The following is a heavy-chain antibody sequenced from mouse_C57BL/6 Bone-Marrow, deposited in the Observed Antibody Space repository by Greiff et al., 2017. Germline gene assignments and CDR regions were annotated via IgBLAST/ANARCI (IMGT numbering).Heavy chain of an antibody. CDR1: GYTFTSYW. CDR3: ARRTYDYGSGYGRDYFDY. CDR2: IDPSDSYT. D-gene: IGHD1-1*01. J-gene: IGHJ2*01. Sequence: QVQLQQPGAELVMPGASVKLSCKASGYTFTSYWMHWVKQRPGQGLEWIGEIDPSDSYTNYNQKFKGKSTLTVDKSSSTAYMQLSSLTSEDSVVYYCARRTYDYGSGYGRDYFDYWGQGTTLTVSS. V-gene: IGHV1-69*01.